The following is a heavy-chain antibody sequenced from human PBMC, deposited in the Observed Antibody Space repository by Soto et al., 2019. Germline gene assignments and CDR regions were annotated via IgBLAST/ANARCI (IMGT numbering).Heavy chain of an antibody. CDR2: ISGSGGST. CDR3: AKDDCEGCRPYYYGMDV. CDR1: GFTFSSYA. D-gene: IGHD2-21*01. Sequence: EVQLLESGGGLVQPGGSLRLSCAASGFTFSSYAMSWVRQAPGKGLEWVSAISGSGGSTYYADSVKGRFTISRDNSKNTLYLQMNSLRAEDTAVYYCAKDDCEGCRPYYYGMDVWGQGTTVTVSS. V-gene: IGHV3-23*01. J-gene: IGHJ6*02.